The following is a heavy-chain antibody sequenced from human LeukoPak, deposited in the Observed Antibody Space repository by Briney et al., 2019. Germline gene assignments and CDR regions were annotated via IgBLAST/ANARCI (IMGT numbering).Heavy chain of an antibody. J-gene: IGHJ4*02. D-gene: IGHD4-17*01. CDR3: AREMRIEYDYGDYGMGFDY. V-gene: IGHV1-2*02. CDR1: GYTFTDYY. Sequence: ASVKVSCKASGYTFTDYYIRWVRQAPGQGLEWMGGINPNSGGTNYARKFQGRVTMTRDTSISTAYMELSSLRSDDTAVYYCAREMRIEYDYGDYGMGFDYWGQGTLVTVSS. CDR2: INPNSGGT.